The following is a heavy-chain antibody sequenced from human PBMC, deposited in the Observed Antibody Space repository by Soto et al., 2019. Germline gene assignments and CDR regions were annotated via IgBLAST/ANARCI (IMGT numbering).Heavy chain of an antibody. Sequence: GGSLRLSCAASGFTFSDYYMSWIRQAPGKGLEWVSYISSSGSTIYYADSVKGRFTISRDNAKNSLYLQMNSLRAEDTAVYYCARVQEDSSSWYNWFDPWGQGTLVTVSS. CDR2: ISSSGSTI. CDR3: ARVQEDSSSWYNWFDP. J-gene: IGHJ5*02. V-gene: IGHV3-11*01. CDR1: GFTFSDYY. D-gene: IGHD6-13*01.